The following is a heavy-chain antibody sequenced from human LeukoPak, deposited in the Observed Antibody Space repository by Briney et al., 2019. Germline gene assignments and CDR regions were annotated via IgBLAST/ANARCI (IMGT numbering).Heavy chain of an antibody. CDR1: GGSISSGSYY. J-gene: IGHJ4*02. V-gene: IGHV4-61*02. CDR2: IYTSGST. CDR3: ARRRIPDGFDY. Sequence: PSETLSLTCTVSGGSISSGSYYWSWIRQPAGKGLEWIGRIYTSGSTNYNPSLKSRVTISVDTSKNQFSLKLSSVTAADTAVYYCARRRIPDGFDYWGQGTLVTVSS.